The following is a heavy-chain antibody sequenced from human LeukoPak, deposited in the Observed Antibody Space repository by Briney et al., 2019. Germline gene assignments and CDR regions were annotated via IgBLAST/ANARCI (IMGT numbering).Heavy chain of an antibody. J-gene: IGHJ4*02. CDR3: AKDPLPVPHSFDY. CDR2: ISGSGGST. CDR1: GFTFSSYA. Sequence: PGGSLRLSCAASGFTFSSYAMSWVRQAPGKGLEWVSAISGSGGSTYYADSVKGRLTISRDNSKNTLYLQMNSLRAEDTAVYYCAKDPLPVPHSFDYWGQGTLVTVSS. V-gene: IGHV3-23*01. D-gene: IGHD1-1*01.